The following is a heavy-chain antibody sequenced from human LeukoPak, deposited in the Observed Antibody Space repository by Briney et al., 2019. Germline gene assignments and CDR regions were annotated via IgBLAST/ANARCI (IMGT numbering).Heavy chain of an antibody. CDR1: GFTFSSYG. CDR2: ISYDGSNK. CDR3: AKGTAFDY. V-gene: IGHV3-30*18. J-gene: IGHJ4*02. Sequence: GGSLRLSCAASGFTFSSYGMHWVRQAPGKGQEWVAVISYDGSNKYYADSVKGRFTISRDNSKNTLYLQMNSLRAEDTAVYYCAKGTAFDYWGQGTLVTVSS.